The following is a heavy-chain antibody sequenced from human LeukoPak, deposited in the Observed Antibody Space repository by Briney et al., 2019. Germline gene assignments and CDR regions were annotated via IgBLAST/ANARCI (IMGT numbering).Heavy chain of an antibody. V-gene: IGHV3-21*01. D-gene: IGHD3-10*01. Sequence: GGSLRLPCAASGFTFSSYSMNWVRQAPGKGLEWVSSISSSSYIYYADSVKGRFTISRDNAKNSLYLQMNSLRAEDTAVYYCAREKRYYGSGSSDVDYWGQGTLVTVSS. J-gene: IGHJ4*02. CDR3: AREKRYYGSGSSDVDY. CDR2: ISSSSYI. CDR1: GFTFSSYS.